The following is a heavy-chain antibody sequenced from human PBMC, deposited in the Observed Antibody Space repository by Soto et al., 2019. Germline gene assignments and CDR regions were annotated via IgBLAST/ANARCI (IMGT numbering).Heavy chain of an antibody. CDR2: ISSSSSTI. Sequence: PSETLSLTCTVSGGSISSSSYYWGWIRQPPGKGLEWVSYISSSSSTIYYADSVKGRFTISRDNAKNSMYLQMNSLRAEDTAMNYCVSSPFWSGYYTPYYYYYYMDVWGKGTTVTVSS. CDR1: GGSISSSS. D-gene: IGHD3-3*01. V-gene: IGHV3-48*01. CDR3: VSSPFWSGYYTPYYYYYYMDV. J-gene: IGHJ6*03.